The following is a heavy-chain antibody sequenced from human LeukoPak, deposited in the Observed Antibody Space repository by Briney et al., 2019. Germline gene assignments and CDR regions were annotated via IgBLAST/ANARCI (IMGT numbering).Heavy chain of an antibody. D-gene: IGHD3-22*01. V-gene: IGHV4-39*01. CDR2: IYYSGST. J-gene: IGHJ3*02. CDR3: ASHYYDSSGYYLDRNAFDI. CDR1: GGSISSSSYY. Sequence: SETLSLTCTVSGGSISSSSYYWGWIRQPPGKGLEWIGSIYYSGSTYYNPSLKSRVTIYVDTSKNQFSLKLSSVTAADTAVYYCASHYYDSSGYYLDRNAFDIWGQGTMVTVSS.